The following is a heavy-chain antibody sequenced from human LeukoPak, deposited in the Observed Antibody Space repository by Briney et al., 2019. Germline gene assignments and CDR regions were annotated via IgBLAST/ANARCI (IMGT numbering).Heavy chain of an antibody. CDR1: GFTFDDYA. CDR3: AKVGEASSWGDYYYGMDV. V-gene: IGHV3-43*02. J-gene: IGHJ6*02. D-gene: IGHD6-13*01. CDR2: ISGDGGST. Sequence: GGSLRLSCAASGFTFDDYAMHWVRQAPGKGLEWVSLISGDGGSTYYADSVKGRFTISRDNSKNSLYLQMNSLRTEDTALYYCAKVGEASSWGDYYYGMDVWGQGTTVTVSS.